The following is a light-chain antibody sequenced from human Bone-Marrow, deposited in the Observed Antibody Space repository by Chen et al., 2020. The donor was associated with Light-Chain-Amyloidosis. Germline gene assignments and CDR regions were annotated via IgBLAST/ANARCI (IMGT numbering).Light chain of an antibody. CDR3: SSYTSSSTLGV. CDR1: TGAVTSGHY. CDR2: SAT. V-gene: IGLV7-43*01. Sequence: QTVVTQEPSLTVTPGGTVTLTCASSTGAVTSGHYPNWFQQKPGQAPRALIYSATNKHSWTPARFSGSLLGGKAALTLSSVQPEDEADYYCSSYTSSSTLGVFGGGTKLTVL. J-gene: IGLJ3*02.